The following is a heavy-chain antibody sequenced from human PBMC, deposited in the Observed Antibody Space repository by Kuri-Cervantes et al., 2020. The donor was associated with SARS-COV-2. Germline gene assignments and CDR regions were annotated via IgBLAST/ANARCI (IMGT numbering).Heavy chain of an antibody. CDR3: ARDSGKWGWYSFDM. Sequence: GSLRLSCTVSGGSISSYYWNWIRQSPGKGLEWIGNIYYSGITNYNPALKSRLTISVDTSKNQLSLRLNSVTAADTALCYCARDSGKWGWYSFDMWGQGTMVTVSS. CDR1: GGSISSYY. D-gene: IGHD6-13*01. CDR2: IYYSGIT. V-gene: IGHV4-59*01. J-gene: IGHJ3*02.